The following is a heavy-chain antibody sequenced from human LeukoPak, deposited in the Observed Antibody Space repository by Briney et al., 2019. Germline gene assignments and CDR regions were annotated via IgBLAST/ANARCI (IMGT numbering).Heavy chain of an antibody. CDR1: GFTFSDYY. Sequence: GGSLRLSCAASGFTFSDYYMSWIRQAPGKGLEWVSYISSSNTYTNYADSVKGRLTISRDNAKNSLYLQMNSLRAEDTAVYYCARGAPGTSAADYWGQGTLVTVSS. CDR3: ARGAPGTSAADY. V-gene: IGHV3-11*06. D-gene: IGHD6-13*01. J-gene: IGHJ4*02. CDR2: ISSSNTYT.